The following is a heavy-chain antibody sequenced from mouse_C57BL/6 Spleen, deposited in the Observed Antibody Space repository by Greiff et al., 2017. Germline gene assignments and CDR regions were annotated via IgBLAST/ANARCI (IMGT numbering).Heavy chain of an antibody. V-gene: IGHV1-18*01. CDR1: GYTFTDYN. J-gene: IGHJ1*03. Sequence: VQLQQSGPELVKPGASVKIPCKASGYTFTDYNMDWVKQSHGKSLEWIGDINPNNGGTIYNQKFKGKATLTVDKSSSTAYMELRSLTSEDTAVYYCARGSVPYGSSYRYWYFDVWGTGTTVTVSS. CDR2: INPNNGGT. CDR3: ARGSVPYGSSYRYWYFDV. D-gene: IGHD1-1*01.